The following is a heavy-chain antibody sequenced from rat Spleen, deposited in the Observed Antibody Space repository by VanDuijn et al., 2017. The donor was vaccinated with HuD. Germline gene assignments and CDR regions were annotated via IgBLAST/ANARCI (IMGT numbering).Heavy chain of an antibody. CDR1: GFTFSDYN. J-gene: IGHJ1*01. CDR2: ISYDGSST. CDR3: TRVDYSSYIYWYFDF. Sequence: EVQLVESGGGLVQPGRSLKLSCAASGFTFSDYNMAWVRQAPKKGLEWVATISYDGSSTYYRDSVKGRFTVSRDNAKSTLYLQMNSLRSEDTATYYCTRVDYSSYIYWYFDFWGPGTMVTVSS. V-gene: IGHV5-7*01. D-gene: IGHD1-2*01.